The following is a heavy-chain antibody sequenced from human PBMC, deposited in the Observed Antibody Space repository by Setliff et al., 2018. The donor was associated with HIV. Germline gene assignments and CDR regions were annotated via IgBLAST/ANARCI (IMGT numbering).Heavy chain of an antibody. CDR2: ISHSGNT. J-gene: IGHJ5*02. Sequence: KPSETLSLTCTVSGGSVTNTKSYWGWIRQPPGKGLEWIASISHSGNTYYNPSLNSRVTISLDTSKNQFSLKLTSVTAADTAVYYCANRLYYSDSSGSLREEGFDPWGQGTLVTVSS. CDR1: GGSVTNTKSY. CDR3: ANRLYYSDSSGSLREEGFDP. V-gene: IGHV4-39*01. D-gene: IGHD3-22*01.